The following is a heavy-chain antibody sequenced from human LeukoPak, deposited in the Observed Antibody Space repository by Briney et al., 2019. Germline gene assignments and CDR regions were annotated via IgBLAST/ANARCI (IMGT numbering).Heavy chain of an antibody. D-gene: IGHD6-13*01. Sequence: SVKVSCKASGGTFSSYAISWVRQAPGQGLEWMGGIIPIFGTANYAQKFQGRVTITADESTSTAYMELSSLRSEDTAVYYCAREDRVSSWYWGWFDPWGQGTLVTVSS. CDR1: GGTFSSYA. CDR3: AREDRVSSWYWGWFDP. V-gene: IGHV1-69*13. CDR2: IIPIFGTA. J-gene: IGHJ5*02.